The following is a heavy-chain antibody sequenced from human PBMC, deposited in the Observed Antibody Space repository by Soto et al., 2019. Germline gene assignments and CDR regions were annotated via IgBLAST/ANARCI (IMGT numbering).Heavy chain of an antibody. CDR1: GYTFTGYY. CDR3: ARADCSGGSCSLFDP. D-gene: IGHD2-15*01. J-gene: IGHJ5*02. CDR2: INPNSGGT. Sequence: ASVKVSCKASGYTFTGYYMHWVRQAPGQGLEWMGWINPNSGGTNYAQKFQGWVTMTRDTSISTAYMELSRLRSDDTAVYYCARADCSGGSCSLFDPWGQGTLVTVSS. V-gene: IGHV1-2*04.